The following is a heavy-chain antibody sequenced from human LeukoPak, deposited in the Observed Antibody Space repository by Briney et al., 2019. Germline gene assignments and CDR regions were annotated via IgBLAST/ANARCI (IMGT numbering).Heavy chain of an antibody. V-gene: IGHV3-48*03. J-gene: IGHJ1*01. D-gene: IGHD4-17*01. Sequence: GGSLRLSCAASGFTFSSYEMNWVRQAPGKGLEWVPYIDSSGSTIYYAESVKGRFSISREDADNSVFLQMNGLTAEDTALYYCVRDMSTATTCYLQHWGQGTLVTVSS. CDR2: IDSSGSTI. CDR1: GFTFSSYE. CDR3: VRDMSTATTCYLQH.